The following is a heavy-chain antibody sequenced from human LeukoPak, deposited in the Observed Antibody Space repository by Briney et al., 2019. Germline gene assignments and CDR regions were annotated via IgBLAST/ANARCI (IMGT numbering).Heavy chain of an antibody. CDR3: ARGIAVAGTSWFDP. J-gene: IGHJ5*02. D-gene: IGHD6-19*01. V-gene: IGHV6-1*01. Sequence: SQTLSLTCAISGDSVSSNSAAWNWIRQSPSRGLEWLGRTYYRSKWYNDYAVSVKSRITINPDTSKNQFSLQLNSVTPEDTAVCYCARGIAVAGTSWFDPWGQGTLVTVSS. CDR2: TYYRSKWYN. CDR1: GDSVSSNSAA.